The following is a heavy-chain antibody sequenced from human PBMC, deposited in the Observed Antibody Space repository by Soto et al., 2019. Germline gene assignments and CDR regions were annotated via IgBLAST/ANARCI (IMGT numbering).Heavy chain of an antibody. D-gene: IGHD4-17*01. V-gene: IGHV3-30*18. CDR1: GFTFSNYG. J-gene: IGHJ4*02. CDR3: AKDHLTTTVTTVGY. Sequence: QVQLVESGGGVVQPGRSLRLSCAASGFTFSNYGMHWVRQAPGKGLEWVAVISYHGSDKYYADSVKGRFTISGDNSKNTLYLQMDRRRAEDTAVYYCAKDHLTTTVTTVGYWGQGTLVTVSS. CDR2: ISYHGSDK.